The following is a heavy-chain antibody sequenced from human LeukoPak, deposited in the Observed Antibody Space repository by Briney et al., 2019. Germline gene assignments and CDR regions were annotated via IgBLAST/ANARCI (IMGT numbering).Heavy chain of an antibody. CDR1: GFTFSSYA. CDR3: ARFLRGDYTDYALDY. J-gene: IGHJ4*02. D-gene: IGHD4-11*01. CDR2: ISGSGGST. V-gene: IGHV3-23*01. Sequence: GGSLRLSCAASGFTFSSYAMSWVRQAPGKGLEWVSAISGSGGSTYYADSVKGRFTISRDNSKNTLYLQMNSLRAEDTAVYYCARFLRGDYTDYALDYWGQGTLVTVSS.